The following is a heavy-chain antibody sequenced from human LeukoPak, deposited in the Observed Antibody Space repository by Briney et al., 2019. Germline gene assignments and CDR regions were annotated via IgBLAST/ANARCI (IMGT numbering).Heavy chain of an antibody. J-gene: IGHJ3*02. CDR1: GFTFSSYG. D-gene: IGHD5-18*01. CDR3: AKDGSYGLDI. Sequence: GGSLRLSCAASGFTFSSYGMHWVRQAPGKGLEWVAVISYDGSNKYYADSVKGRFTISRDNSKNTLYLQMNSLRAEDTAVCYCAKDGSYGLDIWGQGTMVTVSS. V-gene: IGHV3-30*18. CDR2: ISYDGSNK.